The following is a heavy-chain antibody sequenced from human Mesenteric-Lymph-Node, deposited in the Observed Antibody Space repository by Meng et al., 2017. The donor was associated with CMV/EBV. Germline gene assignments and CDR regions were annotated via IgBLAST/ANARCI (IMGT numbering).Heavy chain of an antibody. CDR3: AKDEGYSSSIHYYYYYGMDV. V-gene: IGHV3-33*06. D-gene: IGHD6-6*01. CDR1: GFTFSSYG. J-gene: IGHJ6*02. Sequence: GGSLRLSCAASGFTFSSYGMHWVRQAPGKGLEWVAVIWYDGSNKYYADSVKGRFTISRDNSKNTLNLQMNSLRAEDTAVYYCAKDEGYSSSIHYYYYYGMDVWGQGTTVTVSS. CDR2: IWYDGSNK.